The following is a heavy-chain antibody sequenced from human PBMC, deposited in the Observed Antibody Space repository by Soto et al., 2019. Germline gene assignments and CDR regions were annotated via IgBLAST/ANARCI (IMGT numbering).Heavy chain of an antibody. Sequence: GCLRLSCAASGFTFSSYAMSWVRQAPGKGLEWVSTISGSGGSTYYADSVKGRFTISRDNSKNTLYLQMNSLRAEDTAVYYCAKEVLGYSYGTNDYWGQGTLVTVSS. V-gene: IGHV3-23*01. J-gene: IGHJ4*02. CDR2: ISGSGGST. CDR1: GFTFSSYA. D-gene: IGHD5-18*01. CDR3: AKEVLGYSYGTNDY.